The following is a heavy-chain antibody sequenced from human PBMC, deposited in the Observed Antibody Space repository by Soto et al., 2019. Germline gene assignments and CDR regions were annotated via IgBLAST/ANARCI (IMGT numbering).Heavy chain of an antibody. D-gene: IGHD6-13*01. V-gene: IGHV4-59*01. J-gene: IGHJ4*02. Sequence: LSLTCTVSGGSISSYYWSWILQPPGKGLEWIGYIYYSGSTNYNPSLKSRVTISVDTSKNQFSLKLSSVTAADTAVYYCARGAYFPGIAAAGTDYFDYWGQGTLVTVSS. CDR1: GGSISSYY. CDR2: IYYSGST. CDR3: ARGAYFPGIAAAGTDYFDY.